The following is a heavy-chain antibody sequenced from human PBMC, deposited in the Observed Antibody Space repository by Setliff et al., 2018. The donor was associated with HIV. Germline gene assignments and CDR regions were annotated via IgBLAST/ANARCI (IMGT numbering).Heavy chain of an antibody. CDR3: ARDHCSSSGCYEYSYYGMDV. CDR2: INPAGNPT. Sequence: ASVKVSCKASGYTFTSDYIHWVRQAPGQGLEWMGIINPAGNPTSYAQKFQGGVTMTRDTSISTAYMEVSRLRSDDTAVYYCARDHCSSSGCYEYSYYGMDVWGQGTTVTVSS. CDR1: GYTFTSDY. V-gene: IGHV1-2*02. D-gene: IGHD2-2*01. J-gene: IGHJ6*02.